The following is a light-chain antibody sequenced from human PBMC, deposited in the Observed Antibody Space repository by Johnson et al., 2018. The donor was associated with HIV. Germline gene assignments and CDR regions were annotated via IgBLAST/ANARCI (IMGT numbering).Light chain of an antibody. CDR3: GTWDSSLNAYV. CDR2: DNN. V-gene: IGLV1-51*01. CDR1: GSNIGNNY. J-gene: IGLJ1*01. Sequence: QSVLTQSPSVSAAPGQKVTISCSGSGSNIGNNYVSWYQQLPGTAPKLLIYDNNKRPSGIPDRFSGSKSGTSATLGITGLQTGDEADYYCGTWDSSLNAYVFGAATKVAVL.